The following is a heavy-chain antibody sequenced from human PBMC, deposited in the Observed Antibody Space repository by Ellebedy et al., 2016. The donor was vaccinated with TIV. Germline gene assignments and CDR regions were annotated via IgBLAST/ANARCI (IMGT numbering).Heavy chain of an antibody. D-gene: IGHD4-17*01. CDR1: GFSFGSYW. CDR3: ARDLTGTYYGRFDS. CDR2: IKPDGSSI. V-gene: IGHV3-74*01. Sequence: GESLKISCAPSGFSFGSYWMLWVRQPPGKGLEWVSRIKPDGSSIAYADSVKGRFTISRDNAKNTLYLQMNSLRAEDTAVYYCARDLTGTYYGRFDSWGQGTLVTVSS. J-gene: IGHJ4*02.